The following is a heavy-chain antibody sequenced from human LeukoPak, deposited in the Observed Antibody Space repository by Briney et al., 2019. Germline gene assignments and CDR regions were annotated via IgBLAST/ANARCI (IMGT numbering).Heavy chain of an antibody. J-gene: IGHJ5*02. CDR1: GGSISIGGSF. CDR2: ISYSGNT. D-gene: IGHD4-23*01. Sequence: TLSLTCTVSGGSISIGGSFCSWIRHVPGGGLEGIGYISYSGNTYYNPSLESRLTISADTSKNQFSLRLSSVTAADTAVYHCAASGGNSVGNWFGPWGPGTLVTVSS. CDR3: AASGGNSVGNWFGP. V-gene: IGHV4-31*03.